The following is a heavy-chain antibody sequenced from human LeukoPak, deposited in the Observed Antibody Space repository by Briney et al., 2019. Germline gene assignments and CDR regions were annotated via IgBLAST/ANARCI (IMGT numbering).Heavy chain of an antibody. D-gene: IGHD6-19*01. J-gene: IGHJ6*03. Sequence: PSETLSLTCTVSGGSISSSRYYWGWIRQPPGKGLEWIGSIYYSGDTYYNPSLKSRRVTISVDTSKNLLSQRLSSVTAADTAVYYCARHQWHYYYYMGVWGKGSTVTVSS. CDR3: ARHQWHYYYYMGV. CDR2: IYYSGDT. V-gene: IGHV4-39*01. CDR1: GGSISSSRYY.